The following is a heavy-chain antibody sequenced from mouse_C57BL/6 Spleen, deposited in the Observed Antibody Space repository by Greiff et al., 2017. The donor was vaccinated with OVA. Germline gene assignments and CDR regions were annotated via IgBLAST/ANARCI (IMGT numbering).Heavy chain of an antibody. CDR2: IDPNSGGT. J-gene: IGHJ3*01. CDR3: ARCPYDYDGAWFAY. Sequence: QVHVKQPGAELVKPGASVKLSCKASGYTFTSYWMHWVKQRPGRGLEWIGRIDPNSGGTKYNEKFKSKATLTVDKPSSTAYMQLSSLTSEDSAVYYCARCPYDYDGAWFAYWGQGTLVTVSA. CDR1: GYTFTSYW. V-gene: IGHV1-72*01. D-gene: IGHD2-4*01.